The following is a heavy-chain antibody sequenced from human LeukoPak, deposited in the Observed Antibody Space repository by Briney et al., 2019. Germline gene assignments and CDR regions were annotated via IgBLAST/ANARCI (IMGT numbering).Heavy chain of an antibody. V-gene: IGHV4-39*01. D-gene: IGHD3-16*01. CDR2: IYYSGST. CDR3: ARQGADYFYYYVDV. Sequence: SETLSLTCSVSGGSISSNSFYWDWIRQPPGKGLEWIGSIYYSGSTFYSSSLESRVSSSVDMSKNQFSLKLTSVTAADTAVYYCARQGADYFYYYVDVWGEGTTVTVSS. CDR1: GGSISSNSFY. J-gene: IGHJ6*03.